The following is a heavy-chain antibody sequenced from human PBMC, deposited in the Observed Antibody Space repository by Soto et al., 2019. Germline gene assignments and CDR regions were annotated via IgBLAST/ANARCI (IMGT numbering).Heavy chain of an antibody. D-gene: IGHD6-6*01. Sequence: QITLKESGPTLVKPTQTLTLTCTFSGFSLSTSGVGVGWIRQPPGKTLEWLALIYWNDDKRYSPSLKSRLTITKDTSKNQVVLTMTNMDPVDTATYYCAHRIAARLEGDGWFDPWGQGTLVTVSS. CDR2: IYWNDDK. V-gene: IGHV2-5*01. CDR3: AHRIAARLEGDGWFDP. CDR1: GFSLSTSGVG. J-gene: IGHJ5*02.